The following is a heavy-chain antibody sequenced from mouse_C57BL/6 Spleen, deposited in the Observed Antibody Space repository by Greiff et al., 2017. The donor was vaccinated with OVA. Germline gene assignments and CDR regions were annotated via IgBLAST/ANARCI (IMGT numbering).Heavy chain of an antibody. Sequence: EVQLQQSGPELVKPGASVKIPCKASGYTFTDYNMDWVKQSPGKSLEWIGDINPNNGGTIYNQKFKGKATLTVDKSSSTAYMELRSLTSEDTAVYYCARRDYYGSSYGYFDVWGTGTTVTVSS. V-gene: IGHV1-18*01. CDR1: GYTFTDYN. CDR2: INPNNGGT. D-gene: IGHD1-1*01. J-gene: IGHJ1*03. CDR3: ARRDYYGSSYGYFDV.